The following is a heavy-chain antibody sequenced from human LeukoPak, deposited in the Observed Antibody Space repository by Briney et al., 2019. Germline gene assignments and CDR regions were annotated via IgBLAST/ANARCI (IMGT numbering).Heavy chain of an antibody. CDR2: ISSSSSYI. CDR1: GFTFSSYS. CDR3: ARELTEYYGSGSYFDY. J-gene: IGHJ4*02. V-gene: IGHV3-21*01. Sequence: GGSLRLSCAASGFTFSSYSMNWVRQAPGKGLEWVSSISSSSSYIYYADSVKGRFTISRDNAKNSLYLQMNSLRAEDTAVYYCARELTEYYGSGSYFDYWGQGTLVTVSS. D-gene: IGHD3-10*01.